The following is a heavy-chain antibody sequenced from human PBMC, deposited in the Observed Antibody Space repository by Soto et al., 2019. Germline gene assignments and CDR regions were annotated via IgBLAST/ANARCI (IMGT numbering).Heavy chain of an antibody. D-gene: IGHD5-12*01. CDR2: ISTYSGDT. CDR1: GYTFFTYD. J-gene: IGHJ5*02. CDR3: ARHHGPTTSENWFDP. V-gene: IGHV1-18*01. Sequence: QVHLVQSGVEVKTPGASVKVSCQASGYTFFTYDISWVRQAPGQGLEWMGWISTYSGDTKYAQKFQGIVTMTTVPSTTTAYLELRNLRSDDTAVYYCARHHGPTTSENWFDPWGQGTLVTVSS.